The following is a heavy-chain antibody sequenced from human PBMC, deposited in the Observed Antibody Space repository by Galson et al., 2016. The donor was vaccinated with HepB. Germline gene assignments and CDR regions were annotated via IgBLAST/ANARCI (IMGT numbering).Heavy chain of an antibody. CDR2: IRTNADGGTT. CDR3: SVGRFSGY. CDR1: GFTFSNAW. V-gene: IGHV3-15*01. D-gene: IGHD2-2*01. J-gene: IGHJ4*02. Sequence: SLRLSCAASGFTFSNAWMSWVRQAPGQGLEWVALIRTNADGGTTEYAASVKGRFSISRDDSKSTAYLQMNRLKSEDTAVYYCSVGRFSGYGGRGTAVTVSS.